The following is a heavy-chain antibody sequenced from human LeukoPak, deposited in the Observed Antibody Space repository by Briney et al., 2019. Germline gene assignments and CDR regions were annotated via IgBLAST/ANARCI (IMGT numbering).Heavy chain of an antibody. V-gene: IGHV3-23*01. CDR2: ISGSGGST. CDR3: ANRAPYYYDSSGYYYAN. D-gene: IGHD3-22*01. CDR1: GFTFSSYA. Sequence: GGSLRLSCAASGFTFSSYAMSWVRQAPGKGLEWVSAISGSGGSTYYADSVKGRFTISRDNSKNTLYLQMNSLRAEDTAVYYCANRAPYYYDSSGYYYANWGQGTLVTVSS. J-gene: IGHJ4*02.